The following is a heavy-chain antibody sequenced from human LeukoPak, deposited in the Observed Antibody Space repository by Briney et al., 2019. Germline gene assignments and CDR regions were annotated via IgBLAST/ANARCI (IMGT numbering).Heavy chain of an antibody. D-gene: IGHD4-17*01. CDR1: GFTFRSYG. Sequence: QPGGSLRLSCAASGFTFRSYGMHWVRQAPGKGLEWVAVIWYDGSNKYYADSVKGRFTISRDNSKNTLYLQMNSLRAEDTAAYYCAGDYGEYYYGMDVWGQGTTVTVSS. V-gene: IGHV3-33*08. J-gene: IGHJ6*02. CDR2: IWYDGSNK. CDR3: AGDYGEYYYGMDV.